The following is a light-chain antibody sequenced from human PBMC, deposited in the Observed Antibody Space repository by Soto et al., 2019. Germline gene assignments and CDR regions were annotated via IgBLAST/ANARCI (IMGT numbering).Light chain of an antibody. J-gene: IGKJ1*01. CDR2: GAS. V-gene: IGKV3-20*01. CDR1: QSVSSSY. CDR3: QQYGSSPRT. Sequence: EIVVTQSPGTLSLSPGERAILSCRASQSVSSSYLAWYQQKPGQAPRLLIYGASSRATGIPDRFSGSGSGTGFTLTISRLEPEDFAVYYCQQYGSSPRTFGQGTKVEIK.